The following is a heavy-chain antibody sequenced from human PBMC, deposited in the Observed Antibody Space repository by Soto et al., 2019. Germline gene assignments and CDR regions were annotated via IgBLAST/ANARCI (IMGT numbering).Heavy chain of an antibody. J-gene: IGHJ6*03. D-gene: IGHD3-3*01. CDR2: ISGSGGST. CDR1: GFTFSSYA. V-gene: IGHV3-23*01. CDR3: AKVRNDFWSGYSPYYYYYYYMDV. Sequence: GGSLRLSCAASGFTFSSYAMSWVRQAPGKGLEWVSAISGSGGSTYYADSVKGRFTISRDNSKNTLYLQMNSLRAEDTAVYYCAKVRNDFWSGYSPYYYYYYYMDVWGKGTTVTVSS.